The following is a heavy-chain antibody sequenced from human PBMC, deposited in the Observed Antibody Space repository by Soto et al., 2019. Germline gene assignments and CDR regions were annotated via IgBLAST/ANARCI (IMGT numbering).Heavy chain of an antibody. Sequence: SETLSLTCTVSGGSISSGDYYWSWIRQPPGKGLEWIGYIYYSGSTYYNPSLKSRVTISVDTSKNQFSLKLSSVTAADTAVYYCARERPRHYYYYGMDVWGQGTTVTVSS. J-gene: IGHJ6*02. CDR2: IYYSGST. CDR1: GGSISSGDYY. CDR3: ARERPRHYYYYGMDV. V-gene: IGHV4-30-4*01.